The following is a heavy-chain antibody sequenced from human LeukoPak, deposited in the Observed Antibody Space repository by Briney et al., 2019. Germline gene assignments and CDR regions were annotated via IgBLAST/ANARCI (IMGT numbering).Heavy chain of an antibody. J-gene: IGHJ3*02. D-gene: IGHD4/OR15-4a*01. CDR1: GGSFSGYY. Sequence: SETLSLTCAVYGGSFSGYYWSWIRQPPGKGLEWIGEINHSGSTNYNPSLKSRVTISVDTSKNQFSLKLSSVTAADTAVYYCAREYGGNRGDAFDTWGQGTMVTVSS. CDR3: AREYGGNRGDAFDT. CDR2: INHSGST. V-gene: IGHV4-34*01.